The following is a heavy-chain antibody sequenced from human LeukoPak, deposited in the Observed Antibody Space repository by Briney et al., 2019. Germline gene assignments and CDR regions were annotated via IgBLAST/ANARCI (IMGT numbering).Heavy chain of an antibody. CDR3: ATGPPPPYSSSWYVS. CDR1: GGSISSYY. J-gene: IGHJ4*02. CDR2: IYYSGST. V-gene: IGHV4-59*01. Sequence: SETLSLTCTVSGGSISSYYWSWIRQPPGKGLEWIGYIYYSGSTNYNPSLKSRVTISVGTSKNQFSLKLTSVTAADTAVYYCATGPPPPYSSSWYVSWGQGTLVTVSS. D-gene: IGHD6-13*01.